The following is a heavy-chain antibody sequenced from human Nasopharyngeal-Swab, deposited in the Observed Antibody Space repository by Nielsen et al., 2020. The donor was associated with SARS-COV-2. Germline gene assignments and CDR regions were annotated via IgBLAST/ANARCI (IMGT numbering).Heavy chain of an antibody. CDR2: IIPIFGTA. CDR3: ARAPPPYYDHAFFDY. D-gene: IGHD3-3*01. Sequence: SVQVSCKAAAGTFNSYANSWVRQAPAQGLEWMGGIIPIFGTANYAQKFQGRVTITADESTSTAYMELSSLRSEDTAVYYCARAPPPYYDHAFFDYWGQGTLVTVSS. J-gene: IGHJ4*02. V-gene: IGHV1-69*13. CDR1: AGTFNSYA.